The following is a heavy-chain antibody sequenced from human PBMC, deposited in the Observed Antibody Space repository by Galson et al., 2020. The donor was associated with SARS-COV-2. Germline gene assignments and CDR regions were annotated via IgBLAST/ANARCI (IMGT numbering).Heavy chain of an antibody. J-gene: IGHJ4*02. Sequence: SETLSLTCRVSGGSINSNNYYWGWIRQPPGKGLEWLGSINYSGTTFFNPSLKSRVTISLDTSKNQFSLKVRSVTAADTAVYFCARDTEASAFFDYWGQGTLVTVSS. D-gene: IGHD3-10*01. CDR1: GGSINSNNYY. CDR2: INYSGTT. V-gene: IGHV4-39*07. CDR3: ARDTEASAFFDY.